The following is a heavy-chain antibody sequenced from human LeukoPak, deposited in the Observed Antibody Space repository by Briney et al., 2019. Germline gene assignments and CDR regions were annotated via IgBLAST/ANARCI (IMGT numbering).Heavy chain of an antibody. CDR2: ISGSGGST. V-gene: IGHV3-23*01. J-gene: IGHJ6*02. CDR1: GFTFSSYA. CDR3: ARGGSGITYYYAMDV. D-gene: IGHD3-10*01. Sequence: PGGSLRLSCAASGFTFSSYAMSWVRQAPGKGLEWVSAISGSGGSTYYADSVKGRFTISRDNAKNTLYLQMNSLRADGTAVYYCARGGSGITYYYAMDVWGQGTTVTVSS.